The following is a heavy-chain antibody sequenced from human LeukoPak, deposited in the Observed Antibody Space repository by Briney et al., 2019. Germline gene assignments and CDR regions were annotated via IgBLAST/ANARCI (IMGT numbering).Heavy chain of an antibody. V-gene: IGHV4-61*02. D-gene: IGHD6-13*01. J-gene: IGHJ4*02. CDR2: IYTSGST. CDR3: AREETGIDY. CDR1: GGSISSGSYY. Sequence: SQTLSLTCTVSGGSISSGSYYWSWIRQPAGKGLEWIGRIYTSGSTNYNPSLKSRVTISVDTSKNQFSLKLSSVTAADTAVYYCAREETGIDYWGQGTLVTVSS.